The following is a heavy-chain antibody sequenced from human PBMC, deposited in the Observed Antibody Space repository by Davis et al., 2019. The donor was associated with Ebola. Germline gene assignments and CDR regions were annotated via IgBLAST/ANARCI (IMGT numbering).Heavy chain of an antibody. J-gene: IGHJ4*02. V-gene: IGHV1-69*06. D-gene: IGHD6-19*01. Sequence: AASVKVSCKASGGTFSSYAISWVRQAPGQGLEWMGGIIPIFGTANYAQKFQGRATITADKSTSTAYMELSSLRSEDTAVYYCARDADSSGCHDYWGQGTLVTVSS. CDR3: ARDADSSGCHDY. CDR1: GGTFSSYA. CDR2: IIPIFGTA.